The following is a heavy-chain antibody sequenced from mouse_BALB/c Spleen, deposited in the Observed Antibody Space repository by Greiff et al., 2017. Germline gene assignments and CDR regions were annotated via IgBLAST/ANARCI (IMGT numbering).Heavy chain of an antibody. CDR2: IRLKSNNYAT. J-gene: IGHJ2*01. Sequence: EVKVVESGGGLVQPGGSMKLSCVASGFTFSNYWMNWVRQSPEKGLEWVAEIRLKSNNYATHYAESVKGRFTISRDDSKSSVYLQMNNLRAEDTGIYYCTRPSYYYGSSYPDYWGQGTTLTVSS. V-gene: IGHV6-6*02. CDR3: TRPSYYYGSSYPDY. CDR1: GFTFSNYW. D-gene: IGHD1-1*01.